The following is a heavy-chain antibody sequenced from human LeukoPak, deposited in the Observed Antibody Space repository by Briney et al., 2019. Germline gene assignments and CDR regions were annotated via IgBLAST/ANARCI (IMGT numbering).Heavy chain of an antibody. CDR3: ARGTSRYCSSTSCFPGPHDY. V-gene: IGHV1-2*02. J-gene: IGHJ4*02. D-gene: IGHD2-2*01. Sequence: ASVKVSCKASGYTFTGYYMHWVRQAPGQGLEWMGWINPNSGGTNYAQKFQGRVTMTRDTSISTAYMELSRLRSDDTAVYYCARGTSRYCSSTSCFPGPHDYWGQGTLVTVPS. CDR1: GYTFTGYY. CDR2: INPNSGGT.